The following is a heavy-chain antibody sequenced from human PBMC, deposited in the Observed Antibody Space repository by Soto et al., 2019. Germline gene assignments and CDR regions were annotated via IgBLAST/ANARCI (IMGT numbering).Heavy chain of an antibody. CDR1: GFTFSSYS. CDR2: ISSSSSYI. Sequence: EVQLVESGGGLVKPGGSLRLSCAASGFTFSSYSMNWVRQAPGKWLEWVSSISSSSSYIYYADSVKGRLTISRDNAKNSLYLQMNSLRAEDTAVHYGARADHYYERSGYDTWDAFDIWGQGTMVTVSS. D-gene: IGHD3-22*01. CDR3: ARADHYYERSGYDTWDAFDI. V-gene: IGHV3-21*01. J-gene: IGHJ3*02.